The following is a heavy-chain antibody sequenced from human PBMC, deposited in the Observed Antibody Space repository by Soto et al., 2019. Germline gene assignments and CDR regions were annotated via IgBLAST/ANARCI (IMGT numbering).Heavy chain of an antibody. CDR3: AKGQKFPVYSDYSGNYFDY. CDR1: GFTFSSYA. CDR2: ISGSVGST. Sequence: PGGSLRLSCAASGFTFSSYAMTWVRQAPGKGLEWVSAISGSVGSTYFADSVKGRFTISRDNSKNTLYLQMNSLRAEDTAVYYCAKGQKFPVYSDYSGNYFDYWGQGTLVTVSS. V-gene: IGHV3-23*01. D-gene: IGHD4-17*01. J-gene: IGHJ4*02.